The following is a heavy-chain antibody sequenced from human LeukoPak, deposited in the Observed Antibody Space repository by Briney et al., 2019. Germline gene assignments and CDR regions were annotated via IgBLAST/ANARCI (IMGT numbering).Heavy chain of an antibody. V-gene: IGHV1-69*04. CDR2: IIPILGIA. Sequence: SVKVSCKASGGTFSSYAISWVRQAPGQGLEWMGRIIPILGIANYAQKFQGRVTITADKSTSTAYMELSSLRSEDTAVYYCARVGSLWENWFDPWGQGTLVTVSS. CDR1: GGTFSSYA. J-gene: IGHJ5*02. D-gene: IGHD1-26*01. CDR3: ARVGSLWENWFDP.